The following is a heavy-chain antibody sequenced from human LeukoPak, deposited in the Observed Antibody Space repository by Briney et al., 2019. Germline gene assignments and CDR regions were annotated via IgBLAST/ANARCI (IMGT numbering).Heavy chain of an antibody. CDR2: IYYTGST. D-gene: IGHD2-15*01. CDR3: ARTSLLGWYFDL. Sequence: PSETLSLTCTISGGSISSHYWSWVRQPPGKGLEWIGYIYYTGSTNYSPSLKGPVTVSIDTSKNQFSLNLSSVTAADTAVYYCARTSLLGWYFDLWGRGTPVTVSS. J-gene: IGHJ2*01. V-gene: IGHV4-59*11. CDR1: GGSISSHY.